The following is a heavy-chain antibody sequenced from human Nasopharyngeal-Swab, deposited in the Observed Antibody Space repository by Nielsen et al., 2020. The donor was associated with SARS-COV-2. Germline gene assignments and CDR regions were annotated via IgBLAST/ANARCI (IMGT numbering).Heavy chain of an antibody. D-gene: IGHD5-18*01. Sequence: ASVKVSCKASGYTFTSYDINWVRQATGQGLEWMGWMNPNRGNTGYARKFQGRVTMTRNTSISTAYMELSSLRSEDTAVYYCARAGKIQLWFNSLYYFDYWGQGTLVTVSS. CDR1: GYTFTSYD. CDR2: MNPNRGNT. CDR3: ARAGKIQLWFNSLYYFDY. J-gene: IGHJ4*02. V-gene: IGHV1-8*01.